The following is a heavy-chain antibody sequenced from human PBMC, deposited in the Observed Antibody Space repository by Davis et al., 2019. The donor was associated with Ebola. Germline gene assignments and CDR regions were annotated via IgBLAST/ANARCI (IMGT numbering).Heavy chain of an antibody. J-gene: IGHJ3*02. V-gene: IGHV3-30-3*01. CDR1: GFTFSSYA. CDR3: ARADLSCFSTSCYADAFDI. Sequence: PGGSLRLSCAASGFTFSSYAMHWVRQAPGKGLEWVAVISYDGSNKYYADSVKGRFTISRDNSKNTLYLQMNSLRAEDTAVYYCARADLSCFSTSCYADAFDIWGQGTMVTVSS. D-gene: IGHD2-2*01. CDR2: ISYDGSNK.